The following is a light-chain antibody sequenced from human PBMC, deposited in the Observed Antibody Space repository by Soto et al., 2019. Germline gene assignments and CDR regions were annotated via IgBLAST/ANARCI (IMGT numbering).Light chain of an antibody. CDR1: SSDVGGYNY. J-gene: IGLJ1*01. Sequence: VLTQPASVSGSPGQSITISCTGTSSDVGGYNYVSWYQQHPGKAPKPMIYDVSNRPSGVSNRFSGSKSGNTASLTISGLQAEDEADYYCSSYTSSSTLLYVFGTGTKVTVL. CDR3: SSYTSSSTLLYV. V-gene: IGLV2-14*01. CDR2: DVS.